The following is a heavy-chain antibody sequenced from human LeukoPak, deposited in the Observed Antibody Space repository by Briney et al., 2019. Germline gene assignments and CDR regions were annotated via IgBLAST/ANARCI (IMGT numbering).Heavy chain of an antibody. D-gene: IGHD3-9*01. V-gene: IGHV3-48*01. J-gene: IGHJ4*02. CDR3: ARDYPPVYYDILTGYDN. Sequence: GGSLRLSCAASGFTFSSYSMNWVRQAPGKGLEWVSYISSSSSTIYYADSVKGRFTISRDNAKNSLYLQMNSLRAEDTAVCYCARDYPPVYYDILTGYDNWGQGTLVTASS. CDR2: ISSSSSTI. CDR1: GFTFSSYS.